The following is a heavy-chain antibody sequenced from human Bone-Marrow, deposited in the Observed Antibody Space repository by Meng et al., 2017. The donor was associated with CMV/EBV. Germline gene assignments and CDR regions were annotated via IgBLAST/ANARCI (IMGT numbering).Heavy chain of an antibody. D-gene: IGHD2-2*01. V-gene: IGHV3-23*01. Sequence: ETLSLTCAVYGGSFSGYYWSWIRQPPGKGLEWVSVISGSGGSTYYADSVKGRFTISRDNSKNTLYLQMNSLRVEDTAVYYCAKQGSGVVPTAPRRGDWGQGTLVTVSS. CDR3: AKQGSGVVPTAPRRGD. CDR1: GGSFSGYY. J-gene: IGHJ4*02. CDR2: ISGSGGST.